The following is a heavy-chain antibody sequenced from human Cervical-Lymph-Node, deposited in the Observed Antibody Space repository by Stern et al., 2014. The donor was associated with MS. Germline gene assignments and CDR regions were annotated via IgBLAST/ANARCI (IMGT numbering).Heavy chain of an antibody. CDR3: ARVNGDPDY. CDR2: MTQKSGTT. Sequence: VQLVQSGAEVKKPGASVKVSCKASGYTFSSLDINWVRQDTGKGLEWMGWMTQKSGTTGYAKNFQGRVPMTRTTAISTAYMELSSLRSEDTAVYYCARVNGDPDYWGQGTLVTVSS. J-gene: IGHJ4*02. D-gene: IGHD4-17*01. CDR1: GYTFSSLD. V-gene: IGHV1-8*01.